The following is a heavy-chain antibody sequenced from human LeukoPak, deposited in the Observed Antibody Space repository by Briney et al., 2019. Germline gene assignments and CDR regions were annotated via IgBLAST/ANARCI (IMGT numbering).Heavy chain of an antibody. CDR2: IKSKTDGGTT. V-gene: IGHV3-15*01. CDR1: GFTFSNAW. CDR3: AKDGVYSSGPPARD. D-gene: IGHD6-19*01. J-gene: IGHJ4*02. Sequence: GGSLRLSCAASGFTFSNAWMSWVRQAPGKGLEWVGRIKSKTDGGTTDYASPGKGRFTISRDDSKNTLYLQMNSLRAEDASLYYCAKDGVYSSGPPARDWGQGPLVPVSS.